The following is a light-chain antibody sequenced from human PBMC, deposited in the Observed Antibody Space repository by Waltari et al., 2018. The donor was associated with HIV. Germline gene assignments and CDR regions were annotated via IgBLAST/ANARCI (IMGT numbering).Light chain of an antibody. V-gene: IGLV2-14*01. J-gene: IGLJ2*01. Sequence: QSALTQPAPVSGSPGQSIPIPCPGTISDVGGYDFVSWYQLHPGKAPKLMIYEVSNRPSGVSNRFSGSKSGNTASLTISGLQAEDEADYYCSSFTSSSSPVQFGGGTKLTVL. CDR2: EVS. CDR3: SSFTSSSSPVQ. CDR1: ISDVGGYDF.